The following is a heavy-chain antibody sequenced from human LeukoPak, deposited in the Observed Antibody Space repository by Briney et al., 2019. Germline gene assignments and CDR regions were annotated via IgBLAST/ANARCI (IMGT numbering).Heavy chain of an antibody. CDR2: ISGSGGST. CDR3: AKARGSDILTGPFDP. Sequence: GGSLRLSCAASGFTFSSYAMSWVRQAPGKGLEWVSAISGSGGSTYYADSVKGRFTISRDNSKNTLYLQMNRLRAEDTAVYYCAKARGSDILTGPFDPWGQGTLVTVSS. D-gene: IGHD3-9*01. CDR1: GFTFSSYA. V-gene: IGHV3-23*01. J-gene: IGHJ5*02.